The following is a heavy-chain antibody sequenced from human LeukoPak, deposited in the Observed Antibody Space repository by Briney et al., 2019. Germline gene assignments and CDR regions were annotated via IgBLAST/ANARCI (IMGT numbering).Heavy chain of an antibody. V-gene: IGHV4-59*01. J-gene: IGHJ4*02. D-gene: IGHD3-16*02. CDR1: GGSISSYY. Sequence: SETLSLTCTVSGGSISSYYWSWIRQPPGKGLEWIGYIYYSGSTNYNPSLKSRVTISVDTSKNQFSLKLSPVTAADTAVYYCARGKGYDYVWGSYRYFYFDYWGQGTLVTVSS. CDR2: IYYSGST. CDR3: ARGKGYDYVWGSYRYFYFDY.